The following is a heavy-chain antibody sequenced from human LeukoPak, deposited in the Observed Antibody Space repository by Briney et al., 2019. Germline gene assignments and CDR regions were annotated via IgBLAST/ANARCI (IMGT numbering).Heavy chain of an antibody. J-gene: IGHJ5*02. V-gene: IGHV4-30-2*01. Sequence: SQTLSLTGAVSGGSISSGGCPWSWIRQPPGKGLEWIGYIYHSGSTYYNPSLKSRVTISVDRSKNQFSLKLSSVTAADTAVYYCARVSSGYCSGGSFSHWFDPWGQGTLVTVSS. D-gene: IGHD2-15*01. CDR2: IYHSGST. CDR3: ARVSSGYCSGGSFSHWFDP. CDR1: GGSISSGGCP.